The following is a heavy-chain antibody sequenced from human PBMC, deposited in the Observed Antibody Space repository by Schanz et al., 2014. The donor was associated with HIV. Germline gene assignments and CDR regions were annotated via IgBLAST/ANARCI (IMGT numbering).Heavy chain of an antibody. Sequence: QVQLVQSGAEVKKPGSSVRVSCKASGETFSNYVISWVRQAPGQGLEWMGGIIPISGTANYAQKFQGRVTMTADKSTSAAYMELSSLRSEDTAVYYCARAPYRSGWYGVDYWGQGTLVTVSS. CDR3: ARAPYRSGWYGVDY. V-gene: IGHV1-69*06. CDR1: GETFSNYV. D-gene: IGHD6-19*01. CDR2: IIPISGTA. J-gene: IGHJ4*02.